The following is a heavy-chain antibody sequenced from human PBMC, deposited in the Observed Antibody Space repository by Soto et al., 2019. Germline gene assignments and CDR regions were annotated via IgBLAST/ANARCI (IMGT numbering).Heavy chain of an antibody. CDR2: IYTGGYT. Sequence: EVQLVESGGDLVQPGGSLRLSCAASGFTVSNNYMSWVRQAPGKGLEWVSVIYTGGYTNYADSVKGRFTISRDSSKNTLYLQIDSLRAEDTAVYYCAREAIIVIAAPEYYFDYWGQGTLVTVSS. J-gene: IGHJ4*02. CDR3: AREAIIVIAAPEYYFDY. V-gene: IGHV3-66*01. CDR1: GFTVSNNY. D-gene: IGHD3-22*01.